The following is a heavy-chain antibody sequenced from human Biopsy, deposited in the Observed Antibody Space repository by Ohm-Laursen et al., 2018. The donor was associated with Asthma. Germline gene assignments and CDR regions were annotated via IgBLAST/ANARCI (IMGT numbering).Heavy chain of an antibody. V-gene: IGHV1-69*13. CDR3: ARKAGSCISRTCYSLDF. J-gene: IGHJ4*02. CDR1: GGTFNTYV. CDR2: INPVFGTT. Sequence: SVKVSCKSLGGTFNTYVIGWVRQAPGQGLGWMGGINPVFGTTTYPQKFQDRVAITADDSTSTVYMELSSLRSEDTAVYYCARKAGSCISRTCYSLDFWGQGTLVTVSS. D-gene: IGHD2-2*01.